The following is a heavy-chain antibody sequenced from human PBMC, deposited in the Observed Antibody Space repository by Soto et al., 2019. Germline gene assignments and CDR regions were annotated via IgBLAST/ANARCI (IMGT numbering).Heavy chain of an antibody. CDR3: ARDLLVRIAARYYYYGMDA. D-gene: IGHD6-6*01. J-gene: IGHJ6*02. Sequence: GGSLRLSCAASGFTFSSHEMNWVRQAPGEGLEWVSYISSSGSTIYYADSVKGRFTISRDNAKNSLYLQMNSLRAEDTAVYYCARDLLVRIAARYYYYGMDAWGQGTTVTVSS. CDR1: GFTFSSHE. V-gene: IGHV3-48*03. CDR2: ISSSGSTI.